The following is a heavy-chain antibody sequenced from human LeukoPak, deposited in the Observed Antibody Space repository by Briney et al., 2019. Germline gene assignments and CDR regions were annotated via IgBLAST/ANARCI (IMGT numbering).Heavy chain of an antibody. CDR2: ISSGGSEI. CDR3: GRDVEGDQ. V-gene: IGHV3-48*03. Sequence: SGGSLRLSCAASGFPFSNYGMNWVRQAPGEGLEWLSYISSGGSEIYHTDSVKGRFNTSRDNAKKSLILQINSVAVEDKALYSCGRDVEGDQWGQGTVVTVSS. D-gene: IGHD3-16*01. J-gene: IGHJ4*02. CDR1: GFPFSNYG.